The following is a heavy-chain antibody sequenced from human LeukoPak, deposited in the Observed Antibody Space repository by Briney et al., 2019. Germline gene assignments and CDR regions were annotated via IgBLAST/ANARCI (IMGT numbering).Heavy chain of an antibody. CDR3: ARGPPPLRDYYASGSLPRWFDP. V-gene: IGHV4-59*01. CDR1: GGSISSYF. D-gene: IGHD3-10*01. CDR2: IYFSGST. Sequence: SETLSLTCSVSGGSISSYFWSWIRQPPGKGLEWIGYIYFSGSTNYNPSLKSRVTISVDTSKNQFSLRLSSVTAADTAVYYCARGPPPLRDYYASGSLPRWFDPWGQGTLVTVSS. J-gene: IGHJ5*02.